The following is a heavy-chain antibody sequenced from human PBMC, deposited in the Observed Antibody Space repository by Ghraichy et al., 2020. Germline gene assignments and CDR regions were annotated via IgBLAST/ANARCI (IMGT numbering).Heavy chain of an antibody. Sequence: SETLSLTCAVYGGSFSGYYWSWIRQPPGKGLEWIGEINHSGSTNYNPSLKSRVTISVDTSKNQFSLKLSSVTAADTAVYYCARGLVISSGWYVAVDYWGQGTLVTVSS. V-gene: IGHV4-34*01. CDR3: ARGLVISSGWYVAVDY. J-gene: IGHJ4*02. CDR1: GGSFSGYY. D-gene: IGHD6-19*01. CDR2: INHSGST.